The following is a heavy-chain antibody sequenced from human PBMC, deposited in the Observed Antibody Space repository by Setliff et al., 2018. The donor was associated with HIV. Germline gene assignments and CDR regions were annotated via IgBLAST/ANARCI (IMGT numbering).Heavy chain of an antibody. J-gene: IGHJ4*02. CDR3: ARDRDYGDITLRY. CDR2: ISAYNGNT. V-gene: IGHV1-18*01. Sequence: GESLKISCKGSGYSFTSYGISWVQQAPGQGLEWMGWISAYNGNTNYAQKLQGRVTMTTDTSTSTAYMELRSLRSDDTAVYYCARDRDYGDITLRYWGQGTLVTVSS. D-gene: IGHD4-17*01. CDR1: GYSFTSYG.